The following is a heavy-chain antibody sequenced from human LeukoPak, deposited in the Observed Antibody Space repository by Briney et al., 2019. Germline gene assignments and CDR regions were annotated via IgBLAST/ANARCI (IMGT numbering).Heavy chain of an antibody. CDR2: ISSSSSYI. CDR1: GFTFSSYS. CDR3: ARDVPAAISEYFQH. V-gene: IGHV3-21*01. Sequence: PGGSLRLSCAASGFTFSSYSMNWVRQAPGKGLEWVSSISSSSSYIYYADSVKVRFTISRDNAKNSLYLQMNSLRAEDTAVYYCARDVPAAISEYFQHWGQGTLVTVSS. D-gene: IGHD2-2*01. J-gene: IGHJ1*01.